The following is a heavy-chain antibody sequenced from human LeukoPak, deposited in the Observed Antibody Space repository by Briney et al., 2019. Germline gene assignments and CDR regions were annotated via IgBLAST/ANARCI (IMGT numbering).Heavy chain of an antibody. Sequence: PGGSLRLSCAASGFTFSSYSMNWVRQAPGKGLEWVSYISSSSSTIYYADSVKGRFTISRDNAKNSLYLQMNSLRAEDTAVYYCARDAHDYGGRNDYWGQGTLVTVSS. D-gene: IGHD4-23*01. CDR3: ARDAHDYGGRNDY. V-gene: IGHV3-48*01. CDR2: ISSSSSTI. J-gene: IGHJ4*02. CDR1: GFTFSSYS.